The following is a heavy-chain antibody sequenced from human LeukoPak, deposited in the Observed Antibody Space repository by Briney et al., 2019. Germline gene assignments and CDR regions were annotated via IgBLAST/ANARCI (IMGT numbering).Heavy chain of an antibody. Sequence: SETLSLTCAVYGGSFSGYYWSWIRQPPGKGLEWIGEINHSGSTNYNASLKSRVTISVDTSKNQFSLRLNSVTAADTAMYYCAPRGDIEHSYGYGKWFDPWGQGTRVTVSS. CDR1: GGSFSGYY. CDR2: INHSGST. CDR3: APRGDIEHSYGYGKWFDP. V-gene: IGHV4-34*01. D-gene: IGHD5-18*01. J-gene: IGHJ5*02.